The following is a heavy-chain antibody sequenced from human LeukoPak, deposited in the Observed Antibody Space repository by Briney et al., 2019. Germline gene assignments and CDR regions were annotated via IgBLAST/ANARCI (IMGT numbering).Heavy chain of an antibody. CDR2: ISSSSSYI. D-gene: IGHD2-2*03. CDR3: ARDHDGYCSSTSCSNWFDP. J-gene: IGHJ5*02. Sequence: GGSLRLSCAASGFTFSGYSMNWVRQAPGKGLEWVSSISSSSSYIYYADSVKGRFTISRDNAKNSLYLQMNSLRAEDTAVYYCARDHDGYCSSTSCSNWFDPWGQGTLVTVSS. CDR1: GFTFSGYS. V-gene: IGHV3-21*01.